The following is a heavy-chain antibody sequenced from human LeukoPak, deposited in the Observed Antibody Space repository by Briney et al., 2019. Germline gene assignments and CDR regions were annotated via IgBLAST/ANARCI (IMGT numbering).Heavy chain of an antibody. V-gene: IGHV3-30*18. CDR2: ISYDGSNK. J-gene: IGHJ6*02. CDR1: GFTFSSYG. Sequence: GGSLRLSCAASGFTFSSYGMHWVRQTPGKGLEWVAVISYDGSNKYYADSVKGRFTISRDNSKNTLYLQMNSLRAEDTAVYYCAKDHYDFWSGVGVGPNYYYYGMDVWGQGTTVTVSS. CDR3: AKDHYDFWSGVGVGPNYYYYGMDV. D-gene: IGHD3-3*01.